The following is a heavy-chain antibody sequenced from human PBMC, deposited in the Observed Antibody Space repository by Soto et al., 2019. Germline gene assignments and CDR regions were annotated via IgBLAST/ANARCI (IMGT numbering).Heavy chain of an antibody. J-gene: IGHJ4*02. V-gene: IGHV3-21*01. CDR1: GFIFSDYN. CDR3: ARDRQDTSRYYSDY. D-gene: IGHD3-22*01. CDR2: ISGSSTYI. Sequence: GGSLRLSCAASGFIFSDYNMNWVRQAPGKGLEWVSSISGSSTYIYYADSLKGRFTISRDNAKNSLYLQLNSLRAEDTAVYFCARDRQDTSRYYSDYWGQGALVTVSS.